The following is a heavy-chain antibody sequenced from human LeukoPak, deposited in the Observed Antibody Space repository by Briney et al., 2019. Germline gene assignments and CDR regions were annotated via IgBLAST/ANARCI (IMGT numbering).Heavy chain of an antibody. Sequence: ASVKVSCKASGYTFTSYGISWVRQAPGQGLEWMGWISAYNGNTNYAQKLQGRVTMTTDTSTSTAYMELRSLRSDDTAVYYCARDQSYGDHVSNGYWGQGTLVTVSS. CDR1: GYTFTSYG. D-gene: IGHD4-17*01. CDR3: ARDQSYGDHVSNGY. CDR2: ISAYNGNT. J-gene: IGHJ4*02. V-gene: IGHV1-18*01.